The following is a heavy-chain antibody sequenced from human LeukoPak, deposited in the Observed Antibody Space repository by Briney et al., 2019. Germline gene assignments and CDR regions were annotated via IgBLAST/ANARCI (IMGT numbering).Heavy chain of an antibody. Sequence: ASVKVSCKASGYTFTGYYMHRVRQAPGQGLEWMGRINPNSGGTNYAQKFQGRVTMTRDTSISTAYMELSRLRSDDTAVYYCARGYYYDSSGYSPVWGQGTLVTVSS. CDR3: ARGYYYDSSGYSPV. CDR1: GYTFTGYY. V-gene: IGHV1-2*06. CDR2: INPNSGGT. J-gene: IGHJ4*02. D-gene: IGHD3-22*01.